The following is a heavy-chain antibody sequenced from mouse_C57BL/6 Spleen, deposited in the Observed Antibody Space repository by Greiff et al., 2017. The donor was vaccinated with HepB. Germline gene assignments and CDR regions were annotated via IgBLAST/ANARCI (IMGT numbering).Heavy chain of an antibody. D-gene: IGHD2-1*01. CDR2: ISSGGSYT. CDR1: GFTFSSYG. CDR3: ARHDDYYGNYLYYFDY. Sequence: EVKLMESGGDLVKPGGSLKLSCAASGFTFSSYGMSWVRQTPDKRLEWVATISSGGSYTYYPDSVKGRFTISRDNAKNTLYLQMSSLKSEDTAMYYCARHDDYYGNYLYYFDYWGQGTTLTVSS. V-gene: IGHV5-6*01. J-gene: IGHJ2*01.